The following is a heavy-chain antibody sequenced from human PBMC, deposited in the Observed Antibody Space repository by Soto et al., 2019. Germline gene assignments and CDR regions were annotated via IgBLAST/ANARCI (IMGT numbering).Heavy chain of an antibody. CDR2: INPKTGDT. D-gene: IGHD1-7*01. CDR3: ARVPGHKNSRGDY. V-gene: IGHV1-2*02. CDR1: GYTFTHYY. Sequence: QVQLVQSGAEVKKPGASVSVSCKASGYTFTHYYIHWVRRAPGQGLEWMGVINPKTGDTNYAQKFRGRVTMTRDTSTNTANMELSSLRFDDTAVYYCARVPGHKNSRGDYWGQGTPIAVS. J-gene: IGHJ4*02.